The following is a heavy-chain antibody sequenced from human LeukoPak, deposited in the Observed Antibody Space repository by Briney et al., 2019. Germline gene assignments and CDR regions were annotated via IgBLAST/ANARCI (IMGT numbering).Heavy chain of an antibody. D-gene: IGHD4-17*01. J-gene: IGHJ3*02. Sequence: GESLKISCKGSGYSFTSYWIGWVRQMPGKGLEWMVIIYPGDSDTRYSPSFQGQVTISADKSISTAYLQWSSLKASDTAMYYCARRRGYGDYGGAFDIWGQGTMVTVSS. CDR1: GYSFTSYW. CDR3: ARRRGYGDYGGAFDI. V-gene: IGHV5-51*01. CDR2: IYPGDSDT.